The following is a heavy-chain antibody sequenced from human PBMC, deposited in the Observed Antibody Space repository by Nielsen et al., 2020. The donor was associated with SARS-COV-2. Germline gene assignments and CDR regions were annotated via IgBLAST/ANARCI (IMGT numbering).Heavy chain of an antibody. CDR3: ARVAGTPPVSYSYFDL. J-gene: IGHJ2*01. CDR2: ISSSGYT. Sequence: GESLKISCAASGFTFSDYYLSWVRQAPGKGLERVSYISSSGYTNYVDSVKGRFTISRDNARNSVYLQMNSLRAEDTAVYYCARVAGTPPVSYSYFDLWGRGTLVTVSS. CDR1: GFTFSDYY. D-gene: IGHD6-19*01. V-gene: IGHV3-11*05.